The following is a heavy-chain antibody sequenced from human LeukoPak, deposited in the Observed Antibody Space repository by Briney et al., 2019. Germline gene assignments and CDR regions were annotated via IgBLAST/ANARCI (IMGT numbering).Heavy chain of an antibody. CDR3: ARDSLRTAIAMAGGNWFDP. CDR2: INPSGGST. Sequence: ASLKVSCKASGYTFTDYHMHWVRQAHGQGLEWMGIINPSGGSTTYAEQFQGRVTMTRDTSTSTVYMELTSLRSEDTAVYYCARDSLRTAIAMAGGNWFDPWGQGTLVTVSP. V-gene: IGHV1-46*01. CDR1: GYTFTDYH. D-gene: IGHD6-19*01. J-gene: IGHJ5*02.